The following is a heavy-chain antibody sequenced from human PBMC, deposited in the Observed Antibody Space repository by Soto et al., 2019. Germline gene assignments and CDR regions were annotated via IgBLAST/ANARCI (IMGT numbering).Heavy chain of an antibody. V-gene: IGHV1-18*04. CDR2: ISGYNGNT. D-gene: IGHD4-17*01. J-gene: IGHJ4*02. CDR3: AREPPYYGDCAAVPGGFVY. Sequence: QVQLVQSGAEVKKPGASVKVSCKTSGYTFTSYGISWVRQAPGQGLEWVGWISGYNGNTNYALSLQLQGRVTMTRDTSTSTDYMELRSLTSDDTAVYYCAREPPYYGDCAAVPGGFVYWGRGTLVNVSS. CDR1: GYTFTSYG.